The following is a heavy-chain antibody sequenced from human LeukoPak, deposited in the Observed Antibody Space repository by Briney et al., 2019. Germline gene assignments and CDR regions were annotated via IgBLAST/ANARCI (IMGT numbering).Heavy chain of an antibody. Sequence: GGSLRLSSAASGFTFSSYAMHWVRQAPGKGLEWVAVISYDGSNKYYADSVKGRFTISRDNSKNTLYLQMNSLRAEDTAVYYCARGLLWFGELLSRAYYYYYYGMDVWGQGTTVTVSS. V-gene: IGHV3-30-3*01. D-gene: IGHD3-10*01. CDR2: ISYDGSNK. CDR3: ARGLLWFGELLSRAYYYYYYGMDV. CDR1: GFTFSSYA. J-gene: IGHJ6*02.